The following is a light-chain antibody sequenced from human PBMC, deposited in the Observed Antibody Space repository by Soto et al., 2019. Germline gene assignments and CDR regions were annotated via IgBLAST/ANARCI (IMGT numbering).Light chain of an antibody. J-gene: IGKJ1*01. Sequence: EIVMTQSPATLSVSPGETVTLSCRASQDLGNNLAWYQQKPGQAPRLVIYDASSRAGSIPARFSGSGSGTVFALTISSLQSDDLAVYYCQQYIRWPRTFGRGTKVE. CDR1: QDLGNN. V-gene: IGKV3-15*01. CDR3: QQYIRWPRT. CDR2: DAS.